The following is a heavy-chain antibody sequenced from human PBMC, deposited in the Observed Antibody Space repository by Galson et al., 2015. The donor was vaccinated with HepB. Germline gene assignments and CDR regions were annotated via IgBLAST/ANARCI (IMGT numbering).Heavy chain of an antibody. CDR1: GFTFSGTA. CDR3: IRLGFLSGCSSK. CDR2: IGSKATNYAT. D-gene: IGHD2-2*01. V-gene: IGHV3-73*01. J-gene: IGHJ4*02. Sequence: SLRLSCAASGFTFSGTAIHWVRQASGNGPDWVARIGSKATNYATTCVPSTKGRFIISRDDSRFMAYLHMKRLKIEDTAIYYFIRLGFLSGCSSKWGQGTLVTVSS.